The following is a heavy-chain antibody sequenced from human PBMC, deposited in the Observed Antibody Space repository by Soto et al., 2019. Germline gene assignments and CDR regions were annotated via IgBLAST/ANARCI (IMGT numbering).Heavy chain of an antibody. V-gene: IGHV1-3*01. J-gene: IGHJ4*02. D-gene: IGHD3-22*01. CDR1: GYIFTSYA. Sequence: ASVKVSCKASGYIFTSYAMHWVRQAPGQRLEWMGWINAGDGNTKYSQKFQGRVTFTRDTSATTAYMELSSLRSEDTAVFYCATSKAYYYDSSGYPYDYWGQGTLVTVSS. CDR3: ATSKAYYYDSSGYPYDY. CDR2: INAGDGNT.